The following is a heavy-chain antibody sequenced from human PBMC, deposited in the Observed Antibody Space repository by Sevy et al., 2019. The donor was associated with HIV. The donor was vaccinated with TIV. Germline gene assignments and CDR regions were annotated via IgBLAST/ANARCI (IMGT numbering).Heavy chain of an antibody. J-gene: IGHJ6*03. V-gene: IGHV3-48*02. CDR1: GFTFSSYS. D-gene: IGHD3-22*01. CDR3: ARDVSYDSSGTPDYMDV. CDR2: ISSSSSTI. Sequence: GWSLRLSCAASGFTFSSYSMNWVRQAPGKGLEWVSYISSSSSTIYYADSVKGRFTISRDNAKNSLYLQMNSLRDEDTAVYYCARDVSYDSSGTPDYMDVWGKGTTVTVSS.